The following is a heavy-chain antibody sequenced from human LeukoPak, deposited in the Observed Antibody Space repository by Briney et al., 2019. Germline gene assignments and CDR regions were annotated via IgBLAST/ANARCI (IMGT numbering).Heavy chain of an antibody. CDR2: ISSSSSYI. CDR3: ARDWYCGGDCYSDAFDI. J-gene: IGHJ3*02. V-gene: IGHV3-21*01. CDR1: GFTFRSYS. Sequence: GGSLRLSCAASGFTFRSYSMNWVRQAPGKGLEWVSSISSSSSYIYYADSVKGRFTISRDNAKNSLYLQMNSLRAEDTAVYYCARDWYCGGDCYSDAFDIWGQGTMVTVSS. D-gene: IGHD2-21*02.